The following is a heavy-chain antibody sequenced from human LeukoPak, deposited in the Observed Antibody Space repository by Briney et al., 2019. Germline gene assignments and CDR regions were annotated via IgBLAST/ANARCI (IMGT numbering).Heavy chain of an antibody. D-gene: IGHD3-16*01. V-gene: IGHV1-46*01. CDR2: INPRGGGT. CDR1: GYTFTSYH. CDR3: ARGYDLSGAYYYYYGMDV. Sequence: ASVKVSCKASGYTFTSYHMHWARQAPGQGLEWMGIINPRGGGTNYAQKFQGRVTMTRDTSTSTVYMELSSLRSEDTAIYYCARGYDLSGAYYYYYGMDVWGQGTTVTVSS. J-gene: IGHJ6*02.